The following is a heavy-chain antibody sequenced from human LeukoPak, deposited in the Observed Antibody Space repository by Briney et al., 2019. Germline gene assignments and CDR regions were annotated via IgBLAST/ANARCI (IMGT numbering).Heavy chain of an antibody. J-gene: IGHJ4*02. CDR2: INSDGSST. D-gene: IGHD4-17*01. CDR1: RFTFSSYW. Sequence: PGGSLRLSCAASRFTFSSYWMHWVRQAPGKGLVWVSRINSDGSSTTYADSVKGRFTISRDNAKNTLYLQMNSLRAEDTAVYYCARWETTVTTLDYWGQGTLVTVSS. CDR3: ARWETTVTTLDY. V-gene: IGHV3-74*01.